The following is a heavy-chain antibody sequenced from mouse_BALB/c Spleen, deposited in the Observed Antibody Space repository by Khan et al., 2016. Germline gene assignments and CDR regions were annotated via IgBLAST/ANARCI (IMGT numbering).Heavy chain of an antibody. J-gene: IGHJ2*01. CDR1: GYTFTDHA. Sequence: QVQLKQSDAELVKPGASVKISCKASGYTFTDHAIHWVKQKPEQGLEWIGYISPGNGDIKYNEKLKGKAILTADISSSTAYMQLNSLTSEDSAVYVCKGPDGSLAYWGQGTTVTVSS. V-gene: IGHV1S53*02. CDR2: ISPGNGDI. D-gene: IGHD2-3*01. CDR3: KGPDGSLAY.